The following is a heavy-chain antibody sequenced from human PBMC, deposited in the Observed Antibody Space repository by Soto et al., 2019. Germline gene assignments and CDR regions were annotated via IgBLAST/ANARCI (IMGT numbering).Heavy chain of an antibody. CDR2: IRSKALSYAT. CDR1: GFTFSDSA. CDR3: VKYHHDGWYGSFDF. V-gene: IGHV3-73*01. Sequence: GGSLRLSCAASGFTFSDSAMHWVRQASGKGLEWVGRIRSKALSYATAYAASVQGRFTISRDDSENTAYLQMNSLKTEDTAVYYCVKYHHDGWYGSFDFWGQGTLVTVPQ. J-gene: IGHJ4*02. D-gene: IGHD6-19*01.